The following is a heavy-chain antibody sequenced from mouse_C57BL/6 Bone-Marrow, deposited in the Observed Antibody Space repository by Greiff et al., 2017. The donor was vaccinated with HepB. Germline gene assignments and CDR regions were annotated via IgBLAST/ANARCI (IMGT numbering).Heavy chain of an antibody. D-gene: IGHD4-1*01. CDR1: GYTFTSYG. V-gene: IGHV1-81*01. CDR2: IYPRSGNT. J-gene: IGHJ3*01. Sequence: QVQLKQSGAELARPGASVKLSCKASGYTFTSYGISWVKQRTGQGLEWIGEIYPRSGNTYYNEKFKGKATLTADKSSSTAYMVLRSLTSEDSAVYFCARPPGTAFAYWGQGTLVTVSA. CDR3: ARPPGTAFAY.